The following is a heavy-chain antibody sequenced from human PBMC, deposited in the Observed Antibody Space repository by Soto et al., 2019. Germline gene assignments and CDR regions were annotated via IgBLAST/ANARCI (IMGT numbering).Heavy chain of an antibody. CDR3: ARESVYDCWSGYLTRGYMDV. D-gene: IGHD3-3*01. V-gene: IGHV3-33*01. J-gene: IGHJ6*03. CDR2: IWYDGSNK. CDR1: GFTFSSYG. Sequence: QVQLVESGGGVVQPGRSLRLSCAASGFTFSSYGMHWVRQAPGKGLEWVAVIWYDGSNKYYADSVKGRFTISRDNSKNTLYLQMNSLRAEDTAVYYCARESVYDCWSGYLTRGYMDVWGKGTTVTVSS.